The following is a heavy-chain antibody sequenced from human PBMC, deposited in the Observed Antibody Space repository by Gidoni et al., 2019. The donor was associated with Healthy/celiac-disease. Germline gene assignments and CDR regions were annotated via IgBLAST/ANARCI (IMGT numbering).Heavy chain of an antibody. CDR3: ARDLSAYYYGSGSYYEGNWFDP. J-gene: IGHJ5*02. CDR1: GGSISSSSYY. Sequence: QLQLQESGPGLVKPSETLSLTCTVSGGSISSSSYYWGWIRQPPGKGLEWIGSIYYSGSTYYNPSLKSRVTISVDTSKNQFSLKLSSVTAADTAVYYCARDLSAYYYGSGSYYEGNWFDPWGQGTLVTVSS. V-gene: IGHV4-39*07. D-gene: IGHD3-10*01. CDR2: IYYSGST.